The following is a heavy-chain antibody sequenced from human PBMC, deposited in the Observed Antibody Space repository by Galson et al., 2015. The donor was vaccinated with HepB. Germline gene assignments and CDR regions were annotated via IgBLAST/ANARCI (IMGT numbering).Heavy chain of an antibody. J-gene: IGHJ4*01. D-gene: IGHD7-27*01. V-gene: IGHV4-31*03. CDR2: IFYAGST. Sequence: TLSLTCTVSGASISSGAYYWSWIRQHPGKGLEWIGNIFYAGSTSYNPSLKSRFTISVDTSKNQFSLKVTSVTAADTAMYFCARDTGDAFDY. CDR1: GASISSGAYY. CDR3: ARDTGDAFDY.